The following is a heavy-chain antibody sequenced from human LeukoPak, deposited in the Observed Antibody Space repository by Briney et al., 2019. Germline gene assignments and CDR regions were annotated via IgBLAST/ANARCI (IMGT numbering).Heavy chain of an antibody. CDR3: ARVLLEEYYYYGMDV. Sequence: PSETLSLTCSFSGGSLSGYYWSWLRQPPGKGLEWIAYRESNGYTESYPSLMSRVKISLDTSKNQLSLKLASVTAADTAVYFCARVLLEEYYYYGMDVWGQGTTVTVSS. J-gene: IGHJ6*02. D-gene: IGHD2-21*01. CDR2: RESNGYT. CDR1: GGSLSGYY. V-gene: IGHV4-59*01.